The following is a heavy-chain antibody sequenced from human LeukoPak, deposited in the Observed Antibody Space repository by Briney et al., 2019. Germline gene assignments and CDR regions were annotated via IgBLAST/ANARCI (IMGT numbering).Heavy chain of an antibody. CDR2: IYSGGST. J-gene: IGHJ4*02. D-gene: IGHD6-19*01. CDR3: ARAVAGFDY. Sequence: GGSLRLSCAASGFTFSSYAMHWVRQAPGKGLEWVSVIYSGGSTYYADSVKGRFTISRDNSKNTLYLQMNSLRAEDTAVYYCARAVAGFDYWGQGTLVTVSS. V-gene: IGHV3-53*01. CDR1: GFTFSSYA.